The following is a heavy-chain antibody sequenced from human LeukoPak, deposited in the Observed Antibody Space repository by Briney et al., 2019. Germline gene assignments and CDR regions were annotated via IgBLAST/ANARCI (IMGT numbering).Heavy chain of an antibody. J-gene: IGHJ4*02. CDR1: RCTFSNYG. V-gene: IGHV1-69*05. Sequence: SSVKVSCKASRCTFSNYGSSWVRQAPGQGLEWMGVVIAIFGRVKYGQKFQGRATITTDESTSTAYMELSSLTSEDRGVYYCARGELGDSSGFSVFDYWGQGTLVTVSS. CDR2: VIAIFGRV. D-gene: IGHD3-22*01. CDR3: ARGELGDSSGFSVFDY.